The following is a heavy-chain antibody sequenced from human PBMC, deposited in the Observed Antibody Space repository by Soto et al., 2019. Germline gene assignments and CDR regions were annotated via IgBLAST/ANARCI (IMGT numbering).Heavy chain of an antibody. D-gene: IGHD3-3*01. J-gene: IGHJ4*02. CDR1: GFSLSTSGAG. V-gene: IGHV2-5*02. Sequence: QITLKESGPTVVKPTETLTLTCTFPGFSLSTSGAGVGWVRQSPGKAPEWLALIYWDDDKRYSTSLNSRLIITKDTSKSLVVLTMANVDPADTATYYCAHRVLRTVFGLVTTTAIYFDFWGPGTPVVVSS. CDR2: IYWDDDK. CDR3: AHRVLRTVFGLVTTTAIYFDF.